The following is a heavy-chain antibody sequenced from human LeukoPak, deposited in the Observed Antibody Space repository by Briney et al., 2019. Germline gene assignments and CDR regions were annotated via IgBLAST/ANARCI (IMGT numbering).Heavy chain of an antibody. Sequence: HLGGSLRLSCAASGFTFSNYAMHWVRQAPGKGLEWVSGITGSGDKTYYTDSLKGRFTISRDNSKNTLFLQISSLRADDTAVYYCAKDRVTTVTTFFSQFDFWGQGTLVTVSS. CDR2: ITGSGDKT. J-gene: IGHJ4*02. CDR1: GFTFSNYA. V-gene: IGHV3-23*01. D-gene: IGHD4-11*01. CDR3: AKDRVTTVTTFFSQFDF.